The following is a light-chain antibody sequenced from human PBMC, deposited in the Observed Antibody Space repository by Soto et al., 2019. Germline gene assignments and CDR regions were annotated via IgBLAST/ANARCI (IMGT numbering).Light chain of an antibody. CDR3: QQYDNLPIT. CDR2: DAS. Sequence: IHMTQSPSSLPPPLGHTFTIPRQAGQDISNYLNWYQQKPGQAPKLLIYDASNLETGVPSRFSGSGSGTDFTFTISSLQPEDIATYYCQQYDNLPITFGQGTRVEIK. J-gene: IGKJ5*01. V-gene: IGKV1-33*01. CDR1: QDISNY.